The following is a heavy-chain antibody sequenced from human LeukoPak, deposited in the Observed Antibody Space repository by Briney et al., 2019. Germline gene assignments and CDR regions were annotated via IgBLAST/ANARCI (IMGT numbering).Heavy chain of an antibody. CDR3: ARVREAMIVVAYVAFDI. CDR2: IYYSGST. D-gene: IGHD3-22*01. Sequence: RSETLSLTCTVPGGSISSSSYYWGWIRQPPGKGLEWIGSIYYSGSTYYNPSLKSRVTISVDTSKNQFSLKLSSVTAADTAVYYCARVREAMIVVAYVAFDIWGQGTMVTVSS. V-gene: IGHV4-39*07. CDR1: GGSISSSSYY. J-gene: IGHJ3*02.